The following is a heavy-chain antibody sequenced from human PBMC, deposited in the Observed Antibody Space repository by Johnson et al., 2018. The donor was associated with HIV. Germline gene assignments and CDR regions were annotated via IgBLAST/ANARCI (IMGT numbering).Heavy chain of an antibody. CDR3: ARDPSYSNYGPWNDAFDI. Sequence: VQLVESGGGLVQPGRALRLSCAASGFTFDDYAMHWVRQAPGKGLEWVSGTSWNSGSIRYADSVKGRFTISRDNAKNSLYLQMNSLRAEDTALYYCARDPSYSNYGPWNDAFDIWGQGTMVTVSS. J-gene: IGHJ3*02. CDR2: TSWNSGSI. D-gene: IGHD4-11*01. V-gene: IGHV3-9*01. CDR1: GFTFDDYA.